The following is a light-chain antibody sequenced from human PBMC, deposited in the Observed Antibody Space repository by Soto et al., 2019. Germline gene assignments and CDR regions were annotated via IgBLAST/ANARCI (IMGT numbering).Light chain of an antibody. CDR1: QSVASN. V-gene: IGKV3-15*01. Sequence: GVTQSEATLSVSTNEMAILCVSASQSVASNLAWYQQKPGQTPRLLIYAASTRATGIPARFSGSGSGTDFNLTISSLQSEDFAVYYCQQYHSWPPRTCGHGTKVDIK. CDR3: QQYHSWPPRT. J-gene: IGKJ3*01. CDR2: AAS.